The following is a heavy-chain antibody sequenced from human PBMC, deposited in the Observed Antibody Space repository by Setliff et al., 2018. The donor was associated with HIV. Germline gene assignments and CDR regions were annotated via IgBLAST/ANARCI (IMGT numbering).Heavy chain of an antibody. D-gene: IGHD2-15*01. CDR2: IYYSGST. Sequence: SETLSLTCTVSGGSISSYYWSWIRQPPGKGLEWIGYIYYSGSTNYKPSLKRRVSISVDTSKNQFSLKLSSVTAADTAVYYCVTGRDAYKTGYWGQGILVTVSS. CDR1: GGSISSYY. CDR3: VTGRDAYKTGY. V-gene: IGHV4-59*12. J-gene: IGHJ4*02.